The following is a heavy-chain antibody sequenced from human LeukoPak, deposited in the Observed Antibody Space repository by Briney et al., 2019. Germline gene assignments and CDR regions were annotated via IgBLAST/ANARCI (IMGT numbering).Heavy chain of an antibody. J-gene: IGHJ5*02. CDR2: MNPNSGNT. CDR3: ARFGGNIVGADNWFDP. D-gene: IGHD1-26*01. Sequence: GASVKVSCKASGYTFTSYDINWVRQATGQGLEWMGWMNPNSGNTGYAQKFQGRVTITRNTSISTAYMELSSLRSEDTAVYYCARFGGNIVGADNWFDPWGQGTLVTVSS. CDR1: GYTFTSYD. V-gene: IGHV1-8*03.